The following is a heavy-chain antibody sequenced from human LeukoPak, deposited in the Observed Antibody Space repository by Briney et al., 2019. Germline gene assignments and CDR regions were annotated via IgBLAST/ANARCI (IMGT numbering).Heavy chain of an antibody. V-gene: IGHV3-30-3*01. CDR2: ISHDGSKK. D-gene: IGHD6-13*01. J-gene: IGHJ6*02. CDR1: GFTFSTYA. CDR3: ARDNKYSSSLNGMDV. Sequence: GGSLRLSCAASGFTFSTYAMHWVRQAPGKGLEWVAVISHDGSKKYYAEFVKGRFTISRDNSKNTLYLQMNSLRAEDTALYYCARDNKYSSSLNGMDVWGQGTTVTVSS.